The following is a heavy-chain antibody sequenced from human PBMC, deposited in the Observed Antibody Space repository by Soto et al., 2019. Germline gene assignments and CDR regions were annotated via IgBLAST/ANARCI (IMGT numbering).Heavy chain of an antibody. CDR3: TRLFATYYSYIDV. CDR2: ITTSAIETKT. CDR1: GFVFGNSA. J-gene: IGHJ6*03. V-gene: IGHV3-23*01. Sequence: EVQLLESGGRVIQPGGSLTVSCAASGFVFGNSAMSWVRQAPGKGLEWVSAITTSAIETKTFYADSVKGRFSISTDDSQNTLYLQMNSLRGDDTAVYYCTRLFATYYSYIDVWGNGTTVTVSS.